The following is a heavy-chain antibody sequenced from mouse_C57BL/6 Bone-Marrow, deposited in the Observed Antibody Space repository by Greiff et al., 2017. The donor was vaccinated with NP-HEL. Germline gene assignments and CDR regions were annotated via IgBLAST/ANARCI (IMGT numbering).Heavy chain of an antibody. J-gene: IGHJ4*01. D-gene: IGHD1-1*01. V-gene: IGHV1-4*01. CDR2: INPSSGYT. CDR1: GYNFTSYT. Sequence: QVQLKESGAELARPGASVKMSCKASGYNFTSYTMHWVKQRPGQGLEWIGYINPSSGYTKYNQKFKDKATLTADKSSSTAYMQLSSLTSEDAAVYYCARRVARDYWGQGTSGTVSS. CDR3: ARRVARDY.